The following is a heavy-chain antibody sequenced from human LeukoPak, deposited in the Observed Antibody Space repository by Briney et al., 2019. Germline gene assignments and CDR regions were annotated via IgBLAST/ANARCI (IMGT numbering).Heavy chain of an antibody. CDR2: ISSSGSTI. D-gene: IGHD3-10*02. CDR1: GLTFSSYE. Sequence: GGSLRLACAASGLTFSSYEMHWVRQAPEKGLEWVSCISSSGSTIYYADSVKGRFTISRDNAKNSLYLQMNSLRAEDTAVYYCAELGITMIGGVWGKGTTVTISS. V-gene: IGHV3-48*03. CDR3: AELGITMIGGV. J-gene: IGHJ6*04.